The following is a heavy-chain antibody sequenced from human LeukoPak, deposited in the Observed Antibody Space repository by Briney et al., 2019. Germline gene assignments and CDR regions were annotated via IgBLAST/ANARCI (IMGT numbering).Heavy chain of an antibody. V-gene: IGHV4-4*02. Sequence: SETLSLTCTVSGVSISRDIKWWTWVRQPPVKGLEWIGEIHHSGSIHYNPSLNSRVTISVDKSKNQFSLKLSSVTAADTAVYYCATSTVQSGYFQHWGQGTLVTVSS. J-gene: IGHJ1*01. CDR2: IHHSGSI. CDR1: GVSISRDIKW. CDR3: ATSTVQSGYFQH. D-gene: IGHD1-1*01.